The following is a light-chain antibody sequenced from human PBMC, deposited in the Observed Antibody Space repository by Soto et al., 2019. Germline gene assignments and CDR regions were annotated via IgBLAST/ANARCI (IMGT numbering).Light chain of an antibody. CDR2: EVR. CDR1: SSDVGGYNY. V-gene: IGLV2-14*01. CDR3: SSYTSSSTLEVV. J-gene: IGLJ2*01. Sequence: QSVLTQPASVSGSPGQSITISCTGTSSDVGGYNYVSWYQQHPGKAPKLMIYEVRNRPSGVSNRFSGSKSGNTAYLTISGLQAEDEADYYCSSYTSSSTLEVVFGGGTQLTVL.